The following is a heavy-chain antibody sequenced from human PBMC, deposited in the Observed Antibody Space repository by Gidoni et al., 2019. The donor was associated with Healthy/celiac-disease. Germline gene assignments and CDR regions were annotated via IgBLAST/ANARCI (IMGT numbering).Heavy chain of an antibody. J-gene: IGHJ4*02. V-gene: IGHV4-39*01. Sequence: QLQLQESGPGLVKPSETLSLTCTVSGGSISSRSYYWGWIRQPPGKGLEWIGSIYYSGSTYYNPSLKSRVTISVDTSKNQFSLRLSSVTAADTAVYYCARPNYDILTGLGYYFDYWGQGTLVTVSS. CDR1: GGSISSRSYY. D-gene: IGHD3-9*01. CDR2: IYYSGST. CDR3: ARPNYDILTGLGYYFDY.